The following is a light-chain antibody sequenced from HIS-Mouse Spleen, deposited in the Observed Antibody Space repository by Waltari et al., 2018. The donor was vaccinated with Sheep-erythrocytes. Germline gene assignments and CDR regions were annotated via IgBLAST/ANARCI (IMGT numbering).Light chain of an antibody. Sequence: QSVLTQPPSVSEAPRQRGTSSCSGSSSNIGNNAGNWYQQLPGKAPKLLIYYDDLLPSGVSDRFSGSKSGTSASLAISGLQSEDEADYYCAAWDDSLNGVVFGGGTKLTVL. CDR2: YDD. V-gene: IGLV1-36*01. CDR1: SSNIGNNA. CDR3: AAWDDSLNGVV. J-gene: IGLJ2*01.